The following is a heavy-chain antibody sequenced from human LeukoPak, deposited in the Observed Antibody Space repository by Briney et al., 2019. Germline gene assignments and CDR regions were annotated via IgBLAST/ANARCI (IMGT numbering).Heavy chain of an antibody. CDR1: GGSISSYY. CDR2: IYTSGST. CDR3: ARQYSSSSSTDY. V-gene: IGHV4-4*09. J-gene: IGHJ4*02. Sequence: PSETLSLTCTVSGGSISSYYGSWIRQPPGKGLEWIGYIYTSGSTNYNPSLKSRVTISVDTSKNQFSLKLSSVTAADTAVYYCARQYSSSSSTDYWGQGILVTVSS. D-gene: IGHD6-6*01.